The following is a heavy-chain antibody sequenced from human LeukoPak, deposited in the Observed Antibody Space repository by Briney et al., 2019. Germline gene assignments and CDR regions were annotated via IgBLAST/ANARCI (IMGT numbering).Heavy chain of an antibody. CDR2: ISSSSSYI. CDR1: GFTFSSYS. J-gene: IGHJ1*01. CDR3: ARRGSSYYYDSSGFTPGAEYFQH. V-gene: IGHV3-21*01. Sequence: GGSLRLSCAASGFTFSSYSMNWVRQAPGKGLEWVSSISSSSSYIYYADSVKGRFTISRDNAKNSLYLQMNSLRAEDTAVYYCARRGSSYYYDSSGFTPGAEYFQHWGRGTLVTVSS. D-gene: IGHD3-22*01.